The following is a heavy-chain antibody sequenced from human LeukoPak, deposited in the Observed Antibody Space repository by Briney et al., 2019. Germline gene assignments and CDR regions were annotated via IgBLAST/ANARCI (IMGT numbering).Heavy chain of an antibody. D-gene: IGHD3-10*01. J-gene: IGHJ4*02. V-gene: IGHV4-39*07. CDR3: ARDAAREIWFGELLWLFDY. CDR2: IYYSGST. Sequence: PSETLSLTCTVSGGSISSSSYYWGWIRQPPGKGLEWIGSIYYSGSTYYNPSLKSRVTISVDTSKNQFSLKLSSVTAADTAVYYCARDAAREIWFGELLWLFDYWGQGTLVTVSS. CDR1: GGSISSSSYY.